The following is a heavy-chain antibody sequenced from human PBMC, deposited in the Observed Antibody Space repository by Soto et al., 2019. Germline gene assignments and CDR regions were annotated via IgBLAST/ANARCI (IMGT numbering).Heavy chain of an antibody. J-gene: IGHJ4*02. CDR3: ARDGVSSTESTWNYRTYFDY. D-gene: IGHD1-7*01. CDR2: ISYDGNNK. CDR1: GFTYSTYT. V-gene: IGHV3-30-3*01. Sequence: QVQLVESGGGVVQPGRSLRLSCAASGFTYSTYTMHWVRQAPGKGLEWVAVISYDGNNKFYADSVKGRFTISRDSTKHQLDAKMNSLRPDDTAMSSCARDGVSSTESTWNYRTYFDYWGQGAPVTVSS.